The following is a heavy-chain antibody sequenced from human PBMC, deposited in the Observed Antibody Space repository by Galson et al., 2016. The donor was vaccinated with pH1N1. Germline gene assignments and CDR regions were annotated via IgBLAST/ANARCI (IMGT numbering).Heavy chain of an antibody. J-gene: IGHJ4*02. Sequence: SLRLSCAASGFTFSDYWMTWVRQAPGKGLEWVANIKEDGSEKHYVDSVKGRFIISKDNAKNSLYLQMNSLRDEDTALYSCARRIYGGNSYWGQGTLVTVSS. CDR3: ARRIYGGNSY. D-gene: IGHD4-23*01. V-gene: IGHV3-7*03. CDR2: IKEDGSEK. CDR1: GFTFSDYW.